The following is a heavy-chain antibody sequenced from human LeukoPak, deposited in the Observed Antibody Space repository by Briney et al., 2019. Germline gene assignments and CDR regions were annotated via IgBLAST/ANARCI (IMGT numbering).Heavy chain of an antibody. CDR1: GFTVSSNY. V-gene: IGHV3-53*01. CDR3: ARGDSSGYYYYYFAMDV. Sequence: GGSLRLSCAASGFTVSSNYMSWVRQAPGKGLEWVSVIYSGGSTSYADSVKGRFTISRDNAKNSLYLQMNSLRAEDTAVYYCARGDSSGYYYYYFAMDVWGQGTTVTVSS. D-gene: IGHD3-22*01. CDR2: IYSGGST. J-gene: IGHJ6*02.